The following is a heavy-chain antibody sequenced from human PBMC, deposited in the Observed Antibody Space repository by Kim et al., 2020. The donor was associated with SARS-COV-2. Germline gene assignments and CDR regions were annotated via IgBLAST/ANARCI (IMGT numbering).Heavy chain of an antibody. CDR2: VSGSGCST. CDR3: AKGKSDNWSLFDY. D-gene: IGHD1-1*01. Sequence: GGSLRLSCAASGFTVSSYAMSWVREAPGEGPEWVSLVSGSGCSTYHADAVKGLFAISRDNSKKTQYLQMNSLKAEDTALYYCAKGKSDNWSLFDYWGQGT. J-gene: IGHJ4*02. CDR1: GFTVSSYA. V-gene: IGHV3-23*01.